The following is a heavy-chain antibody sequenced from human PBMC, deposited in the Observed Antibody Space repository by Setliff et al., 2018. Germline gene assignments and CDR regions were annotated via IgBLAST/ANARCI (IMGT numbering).Heavy chain of an antibody. Sequence: SVKVSCKASGYPFTSYGISWVRQAPGQGLEWMGWISTYNGDTDYAQKLQDRLTLTTDTSTSKVYRELRSLRSDDTAVYYCVRRVYRSSAGEEKEDMDVWGKGTTVTVSS. CDR1: GYPFTSYG. CDR2: ISTYNGDT. D-gene: IGHD6-6*01. CDR3: VRRVYRSSAGEEKEDMDV. V-gene: IGHV1-18*01. J-gene: IGHJ6*03.